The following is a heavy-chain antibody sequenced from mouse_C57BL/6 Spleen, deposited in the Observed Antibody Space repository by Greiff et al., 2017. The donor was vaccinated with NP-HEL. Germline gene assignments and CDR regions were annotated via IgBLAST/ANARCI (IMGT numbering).Heavy chain of an antibody. Sequence: QVQLQQSGPELVKPGASVKISCKASGYAFSSSWMNWVKQRPGKGLEWIGRIYPGDGDTNYNGKFKGKATLTADKSSSTAYMQLSSLTSEDSAVYFCARWGHSFYYFDYWGKGTTLTVSS. CDR3: ARWGHSFYYFDY. J-gene: IGHJ2*01. CDR2: IYPGDGDT. D-gene: IGHD1-2*01. CDR1: GYAFSSSW. V-gene: IGHV1-82*01.